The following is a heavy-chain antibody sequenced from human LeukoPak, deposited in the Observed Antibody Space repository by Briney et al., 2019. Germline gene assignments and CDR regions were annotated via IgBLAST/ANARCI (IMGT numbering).Heavy chain of an antibody. J-gene: IGHJ4*02. V-gene: IGHV3-48*03. D-gene: IGHD5-24*01. CDR1: GFTFSSYE. CDR3: ARGGDGYNSPFDY. Sequence: PGGSLRLSCAASGFTFSSYEMNWVRQAPGKGLEWVSYISSSGSTIYYADSVKGRFTISRDNAKNSLYLQMNSLRVEDTAVYYCARGGDGYNSPFDYWGQGTPVTVSS. CDR2: ISSSGSTI.